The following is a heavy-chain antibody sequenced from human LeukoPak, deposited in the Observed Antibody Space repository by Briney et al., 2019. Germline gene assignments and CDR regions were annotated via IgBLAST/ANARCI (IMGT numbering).Heavy chain of an antibody. CDR1: GGSISSSSYY. J-gene: IGHJ4*02. CDR2: IYYSGST. Sequence: SETLSLTCTVSGGSISSSSYYWGWIRQPPGKGLEWIGSIYYSGSTYYNPSLKSRVTISVDTSKNQFSLKLSSVTAADTAVYYCAREGVGATFDYWGQGTLVTVSS. V-gene: IGHV4-39*07. D-gene: IGHD1-26*01. CDR3: AREGVGATFDY.